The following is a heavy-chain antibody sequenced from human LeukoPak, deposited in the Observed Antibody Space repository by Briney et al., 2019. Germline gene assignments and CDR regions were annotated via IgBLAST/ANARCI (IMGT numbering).Heavy chain of an antibody. Sequence: GGSLRLSCAASGFTFSSYGMHWVRQAPGKGLEWVAVISYDGSNKYYADSVKGRFTISRDNSKNTLYLQMNSLRAEDTAVYYCAKDGSSSWSLDYRGQGTLVTVSS. CDR1: GFTFSSYG. J-gene: IGHJ4*02. CDR2: ISYDGSNK. V-gene: IGHV3-30*18. CDR3: AKDGSSSWSLDY. D-gene: IGHD6-13*01.